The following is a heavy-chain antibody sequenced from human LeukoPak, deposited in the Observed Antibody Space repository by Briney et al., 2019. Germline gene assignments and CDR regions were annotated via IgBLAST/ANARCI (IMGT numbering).Heavy chain of an antibody. CDR1: GGTFSSYA. J-gene: IGHJ5*02. V-gene: IGHV1-69*04. Sequence: SVKVSCKASGGTFSSYAISWVRQAPGQGLEWMGRIIPILGIANYAQKLQGRVTMTTDTSTSTAYMELRSLRSDDTAVYYCARVVTGIAVAGTGWFDPWGQGTLVTVSS. D-gene: IGHD6-19*01. CDR2: IIPILGIA. CDR3: ARVVTGIAVAGTGWFDP.